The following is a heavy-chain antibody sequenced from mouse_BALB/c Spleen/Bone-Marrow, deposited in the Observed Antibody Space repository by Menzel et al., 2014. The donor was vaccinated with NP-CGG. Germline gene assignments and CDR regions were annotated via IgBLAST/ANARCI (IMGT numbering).Heavy chain of an antibody. CDR3: ARADIYYSPRGYFDF. CDR1: GFVFSTYW. V-gene: IGHV1-80*01. D-gene: IGHD1-1*01. CDR2: IYPGDGDT. J-gene: IGHJ2*01. Sequence: VQLQQSGGELVRPGSSVKISCKASGFVFSTYWMHWVKQRPGQGLEWIGQIYPGDGDTYYTGKFKTKATLTADKSSSSAYMQLNRLTSKESAVFFYARADIYYSPRGYFDFWGQGTTLTVSS.